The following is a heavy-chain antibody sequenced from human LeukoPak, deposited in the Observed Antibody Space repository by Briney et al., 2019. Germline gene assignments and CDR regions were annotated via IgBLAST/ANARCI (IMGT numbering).Heavy chain of an antibody. D-gene: IGHD5-18*01. Sequence: PGASVKVSCKASGGTFSSYAISWVRQAPGQGLEWKGGIIPIFGTANYAQKFQGRVTITTDESTSTAYMELSSLRSEDTAVYYCAGDTTPDWLWGGNWFDPWAREPWSPSPQ. CDR3: AGDTTPDWLWGGNWFDP. CDR1: GGTFSSYA. J-gene: IGHJ5*02. V-gene: IGHV1-69*05. CDR2: IIPIFGTA.